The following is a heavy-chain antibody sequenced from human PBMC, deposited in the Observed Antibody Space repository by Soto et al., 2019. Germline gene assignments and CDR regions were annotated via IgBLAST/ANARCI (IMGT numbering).Heavy chain of an antibody. CDR3: ARGLKRRYAFDI. V-gene: IGHV1-2*02. CDR2: INPNSGGT. J-gene: IGHJ3*02. Sequence: ASVKVSCKASGYTFTGYYMHWVRQAPGQGLEWMGWINPNSGGTNYAQKFQGRVTMTRDTSINTAYMELSRLRSDDTAVYYCARGLKRRYAFDIWGQGTMITVSS. CDR1: GYTFTGYY. D-gene: IGHD1-1*01.